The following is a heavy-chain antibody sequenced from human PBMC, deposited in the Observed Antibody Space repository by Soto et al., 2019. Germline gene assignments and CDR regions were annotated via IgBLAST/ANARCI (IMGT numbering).Heavy chain of an antibody. CDR3: ASSKDGSGSFDMDV. V-gene: IGHV4-34*01. CDR2: INHSGST. D-gene: IGHD3-10*01. Sequence: QVQLQQWGAGLLKPSETLSLTCAVYGGSFSGYYWSWIRQPPGKGLEWIGEINHSGSTNYNPSLKSRVTIAVDTSKNQFSLKLSSVTAADTAVYYCASSKDGSGSFDMDVWGKGTTVTVSS. J-gene: IGHJ6*03. CDR1: GGSFSGYY.